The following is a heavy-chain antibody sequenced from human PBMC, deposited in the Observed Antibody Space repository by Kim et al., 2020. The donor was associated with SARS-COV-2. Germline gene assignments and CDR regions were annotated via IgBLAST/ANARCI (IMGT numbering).Heavy chain of an antibody. CDR1: GFTFDDYA. D-gene: IGHD5-12*01. CDR3: AKAVREMATTNWSLYFDL. J-gene: IGHJ2*01. Sequence: GGSLRLSCAASGFTFDDYAMHWVRQAPGKGLEWVSGISWNSGSIGYADSVKGRFTISRDNAKNSLYLQMNSLRAEDTALYYCAKAVREMATTNWSLYFDLWGRGTLVTVSS. V-gene: IGHV3-9*01. CDR2: ISWNSGSI.